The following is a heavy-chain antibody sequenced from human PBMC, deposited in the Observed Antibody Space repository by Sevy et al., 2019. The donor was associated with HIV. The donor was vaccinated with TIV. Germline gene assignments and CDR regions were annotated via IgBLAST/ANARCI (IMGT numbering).Heavy chain of an antibody. CDR2: ISSGGRTI. CDR3: ARLRYNYGPYYFDL. D-gene: IGHD5-18*01. V-gene: IGHV3-11*01. Sequence: GGSLRLSCAASGLTFSDYYMSWIRQAPGKGLEWISYISSGGRTISYADSVKGRFTMSRDNAKNSLFLQMNSLRAEDTAFYYCARLRYNYGPYYFDLWGQGTLVTVSS. CDR1: GLTFSDYY. J-gene: IGHJ4*02.